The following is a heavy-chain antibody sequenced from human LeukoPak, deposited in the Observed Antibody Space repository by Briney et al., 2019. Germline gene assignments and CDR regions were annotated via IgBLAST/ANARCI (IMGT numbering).Heavy chain of an antibody. CDR2: IYTSGST. CDR3: ARDRTALGYCSSTSCYSFSWFDP. CDR1: GGSISSYY. J-gene: IGHJ5*02. D-gene: IGHD2-2*01. Sequence: TSGTLSLTCTVSGGSISSYYWSWIRQPAGKGLEWIGRIYTSGSTNYNPSLKSRVTMSVDTSKNQFSLKLSSVTAADTAVYYCARDRTALGYCSSTSCYSFSWFDPWGQGTLVTVSS. V-gene: IGHV4-4*07.